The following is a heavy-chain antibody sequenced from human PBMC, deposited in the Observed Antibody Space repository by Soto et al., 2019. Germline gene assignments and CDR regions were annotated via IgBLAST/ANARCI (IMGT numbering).Heavy chain of an antibody. J-gene: IGHJ5*02. V-gene: IGHV3-23*01. CDR2: ISGSGGST. D-gene: IGHD6-13*01. CDR3: AKVIAAAGTGYWFDP. CDR1: GFTFSSYA. Sequence: EAQLLESGGGLVQPGGSLRLSCAASGFTFSSYAMSWVRQAPGKGLEWVSAISGSGGSTYYADSVKGRFTISRDNSKNTLYLQMNSLRAEVTAGDYCAKVIAAAGTGYWFDPWGQGTLVTVSS.